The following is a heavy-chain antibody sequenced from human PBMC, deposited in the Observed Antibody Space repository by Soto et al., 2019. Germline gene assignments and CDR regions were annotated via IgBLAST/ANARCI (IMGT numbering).Heavy chain of an antibody. V-gene: IGHV1-46*03. CDR2: INPSGGST. CDR1: GYTLTSYY. D-gene: IGHD3-9*01. Sequence: ASVKVSCKASGYTLTSYYMHWVRQAPGQGLEWMGIINPSGGSTSYAQKFQGRVTMTRDTSTSTVYMELSSLRSEDTAVYYCARGPTYYDILTGYQTFDYWGQGTLVTVSS. CDR3: ARGPTYYDILTGYQTFDY. J-gene: IGHJ4*02.